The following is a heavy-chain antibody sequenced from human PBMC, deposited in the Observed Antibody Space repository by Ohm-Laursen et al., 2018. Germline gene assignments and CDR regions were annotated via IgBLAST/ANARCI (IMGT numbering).Heavy chain of an antibody. V-gene: IGHV3-23*01. Sequence: SLRLSCAASGFTFSSYAMNWVRQAPGKGLGWVSGISGSGSRTYYADSVKGRFTISRDNSKNTVHLQMNSLRAEDTSVYYCAKVYYCSGGSCYSWELTNGFDIWGQGTMVTVSS. J-gene: IGHJ3*02. CDR3: AKVYYCSGGSCYSWELTNGFDI. CDR1: GFTFSSYA. D-gene: IGHD2-15*01. CDR2: ISGSGSRT.